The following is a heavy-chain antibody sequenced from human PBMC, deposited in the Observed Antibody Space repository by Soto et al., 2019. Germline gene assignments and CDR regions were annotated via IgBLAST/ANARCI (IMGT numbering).Heavy chain of an antibody. CDR1: GGTFSSYT. Sequence: QVQLVQSGAEVKKPGSSVTVSCKASGGTFSSYTISWLRQAPGQGLEWMAGIRPIFGTPIYAQKFQDRVTITAADSTMTAYMEMNRLTSEDTAVYYCARVVVGSRLSLDYWGQGTLVTISS. J-gene: IGHJ4*02. D-gene: IGHD1-26*01. CDR2: IRPIFGTP. CDR3: ARVVVGSRLSLDY. V-gene: IGHV1-69*01.